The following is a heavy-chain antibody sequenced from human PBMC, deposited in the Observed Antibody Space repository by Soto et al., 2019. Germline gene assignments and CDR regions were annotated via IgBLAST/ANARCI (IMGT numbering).Heavy chain of an antibody. V-gene: IGHV4-59*01. CDR3: ARGTLTSYFDY. Sequence: SETLSLTCTVSGGSISSYYWSWIRQPPGKGLEWIGYFYYSGSTNYNPSLKSRVTLSVDTSKNQFSLKLNSVTAADTAVYYCARGTLTSYFDYWGQGTLVTV. J-gene: IGHJ4*02. CDR2: FYYSGST. CDR1: GGSISSYY.